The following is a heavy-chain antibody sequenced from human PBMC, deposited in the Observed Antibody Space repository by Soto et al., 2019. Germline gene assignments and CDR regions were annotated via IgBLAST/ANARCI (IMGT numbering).Heavy chain of an antibody. CDR2: ISGSGVST. J-gene: IGHJ6*02. CDR1: GFNFSSYA. CDR3: AKALEGRFLEWLLSPCGMDV. Sequence: AGGALRLPCAASGFNFSSYALSWGRPAPGEGAGCVSVISGSGVSTYYAVSVNGRFTISRDNSKNTLYLQMNSLRAEDTAVYYCAKALEGRFLEWLLSPCGMDVWGQGTTVTVSS. V-gene: IGHV3-23*01. D-gene: IGHD3-3*01.